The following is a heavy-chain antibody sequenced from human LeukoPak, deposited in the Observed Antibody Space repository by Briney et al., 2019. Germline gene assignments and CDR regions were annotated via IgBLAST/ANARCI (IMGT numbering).Heavy chain of an antibody. CDR1: GFTFSSYG. Sequence: GGSLRLSCAASGFTFSSYGMSWVRQAPGKGLEWVSFISGSSSSTYYADSVKGRFTISRDNSKNTLYLQMNSLRAEDTAVYYCAREGTSSGWYPFDYWGQGTLVTVSS. J-gene: IGHJ4*02. CDR3: AREGTSSGWYPFDY. V-gene: IGHV3-23*01. CDR2: ISGSSSST. D-gene: IGHD6-19*01.